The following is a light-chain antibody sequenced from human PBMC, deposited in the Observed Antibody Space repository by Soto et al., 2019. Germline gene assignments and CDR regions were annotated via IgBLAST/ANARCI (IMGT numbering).Light chain of an antibody. CDR1: NSNIGYNY. V-gene: IGLV1-51*01. CDR2: DND. CDR3: ETWDSRLAAVV. J-gene: IGLJ3*02. Sequence: QSVLTQPPSVSAAPGQKVTISCSGSNSNIGYNYVAWYQQLPGTAPKLLIYDNDKRPSGIPDRFSGSKSGTSATLDITGLQTGDEADYWCETWDSRLAAVVFGGGTKLTVL.